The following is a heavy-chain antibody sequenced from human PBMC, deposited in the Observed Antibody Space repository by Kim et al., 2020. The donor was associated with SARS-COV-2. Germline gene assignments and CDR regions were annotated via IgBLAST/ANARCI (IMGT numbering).Heavy chain of an antibody. CDR1: GFIFSNSW. CDR3: ANNAFEI. J-gene: IGHJ3*02. CDR2: IKQDGTEG. Sequence: GGSLRLSCAASGFIFSNSWMNWVRQAPGKGLEWVANIKQDGTEGYYVDSVKGRFTISRDNAKNSLYLQMSSLRVEDTAVYYCANNAFEIWGHGAMVTVSS. V-gene: IGHV3-7*03.